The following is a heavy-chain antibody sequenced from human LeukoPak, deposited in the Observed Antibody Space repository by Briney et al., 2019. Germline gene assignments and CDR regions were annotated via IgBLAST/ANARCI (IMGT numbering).Heavy chain of an antibody. Sequence: ASGKVSCKASGYTFTGYYMHWVRQAPGQGLEWMGWINPNSGGTNYAQKFQGRVTMTRDTSISTAYMELSRLRSDDTAVYYCARDKLLYSPNWFDPWGQGTLVTVSS. D-gene: IGHD2-2*02. CDR1: GYTFTGYY. CDR2: INPNSGGT. J-gene: IGHJ5*02. CDR3: ARDKLLYSPNWFDP. V-gene: IGHV1-2*02.